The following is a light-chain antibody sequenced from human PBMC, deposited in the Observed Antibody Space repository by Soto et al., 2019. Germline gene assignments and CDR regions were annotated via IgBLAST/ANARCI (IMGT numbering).Light chain of an antibody. CDR1: QSVGTY. CDR2: TAS. CDR3: QQRTDWRYT. V-gene: IGKV3-11*01. J-gene: IGKJ2*01. Sequence: EIVLTQSPATLSLSPGERATLSRRASQSVGTYLAWYQQRPGQAPRLLIYTASARATGVPARFSGSGFGTDFTLTISSLEPDDFAVYYCQQRTDWRYTFGQGTKVEIK.